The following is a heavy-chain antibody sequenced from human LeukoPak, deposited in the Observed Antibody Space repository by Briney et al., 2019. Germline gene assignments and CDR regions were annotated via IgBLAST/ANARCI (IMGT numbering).Heavy chain of an antibody. CDR1: GYTFTGYY. CDR2: IHPNSGGT. D-gene: IGHD6-19*01. Sequence: GASVKVSCKASGYTFTGYYMHWVREAPGRGRECVGRIHPNSGGTNYAQKFQGRVTMTSDTSISTAYKELGRRRSDDTAVYYCARDPRKAVAGKYFDYLGQGTLVTVSS. CDR3: ARDPRKAVAGKYFDY. V-gene: IGHV1-2*06. J-gene: IGHJ4*02.